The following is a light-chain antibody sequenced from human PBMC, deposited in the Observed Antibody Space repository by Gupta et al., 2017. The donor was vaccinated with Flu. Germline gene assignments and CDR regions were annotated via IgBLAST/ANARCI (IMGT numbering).Light chain of an antibody. CDR2: TAS. Sequence: DIQMTQSPSFLSASVGDRVTITCRASQDIGPFLNWYQQKPGRAPSLLVFTASGLASGVPGRFRGSGSGTDFTLTISSLQPEDFANYFCQQIYSPPPTFGGGTKVE. V-gene: IGKV1-39*01. CDR3: QQIYSPPPT. CDR1: QDIGPF. J-gene: IGKJ4*01.